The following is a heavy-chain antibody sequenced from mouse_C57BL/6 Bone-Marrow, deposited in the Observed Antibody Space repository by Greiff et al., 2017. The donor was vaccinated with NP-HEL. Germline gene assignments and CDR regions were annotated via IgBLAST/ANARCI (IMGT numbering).Heavy chain of an antibody. Sequence: QVQLQQSGAELVKPGASVKMSCKASGYTFTTYPIEWMKQNHGKSLEWIGNFHPYNDDTKYNEKFKGKATLTVEKSSSTVYLELSRLTSADCAVYYCETHALYRGYFGVWGTGNAVTVSS. J-gene: IGHJ1*03. CDR3: ETHALYRGYFGV. CDR1: GYTFTTYP. CDR2: FHPYNDDT. D-gene: IGHD6-1*01. V-gene: IGHV1-47*01.